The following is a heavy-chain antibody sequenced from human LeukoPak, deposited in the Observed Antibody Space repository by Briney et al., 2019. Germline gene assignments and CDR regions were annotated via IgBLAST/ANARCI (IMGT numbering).Heavy chain of an antibody. V-gene: IGHV3-74*01. Sequence: GGSLRLSCAASGFSFSRYWMHWVRQAPGKGLVWVSYIDTEGSTTSYADSVKGRFTISRDNSKNTLYLQMNSLRVEDTAVYYCAKDMSVVAPSGYFQQWGQGTLVTVSS. CDR1: GFSFSRYW. J-gene: IGHJ1*01. CDR3: AKDMSVVAPSGYFQQ. CDR2: IDTEGSTT. D-gene: IGHD3-22*01.